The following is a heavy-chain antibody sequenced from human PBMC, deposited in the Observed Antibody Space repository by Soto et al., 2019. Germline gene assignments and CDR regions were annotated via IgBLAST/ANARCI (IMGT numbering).Heavy chain of an antibody. J-gene: IGHJ6*02. Sequence: SETLSLTCTVSGGSISSGDYYWSWIRQPPGKGLEWIGYIYYSGSTYYNPSLKSRVTISVDTSKNQFSLNLSSVTAADTAVYYCARDRLMATAGTARHYFGLDVWGQGTTVTVSS. CDR3: ARDRLMATAGTARHYFGLDV. CDR2: IYYSGST. D-gene: IGHD5-18*01. CDR1: GGSISSGDYY. V-gene: IGHV4-30-4*01.